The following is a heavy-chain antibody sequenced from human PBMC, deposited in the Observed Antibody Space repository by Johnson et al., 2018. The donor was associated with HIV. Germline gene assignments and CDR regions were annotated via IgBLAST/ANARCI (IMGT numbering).Heavy chain of an antibody. J-gene: IGHJ3*02. V-gene: IGHV3-23*04. CDR3: AKCREQLVRDAFDI. D-gene: IGHD6-6*01. Sequence: VQLVESGGGVVRPGGSLRLSCAASGFTFDDYGMSWVRQAPGKGLEWVSAISGSGGSTYYADSVKGRFTISRDNSKNTLYLQMNSLRAEDTAVYYCAKCREQLVRDAFDIWGQGTMVTVSS. CDR2: ISGSGGST. CDR1: GFTFDDYG.